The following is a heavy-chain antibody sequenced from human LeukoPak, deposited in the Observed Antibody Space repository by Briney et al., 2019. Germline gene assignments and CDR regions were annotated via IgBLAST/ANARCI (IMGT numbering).Heavy chain of an antibody. CDR1: GFTVSSNY. CDR3: ARDADS. V-gene: IGHV3-66*01. CDR2: IYSSDGA. J-gene: IGHJ4*02. Sequence: GGSLRLSCVASGFTVSSNYMSWARQAPGKGLEWVSLIYSSDGAYYADSVKGRFTISRDNSKNTLYLQMNSLRAEDTAVYYCARDADSWGQGTLVTVSS.